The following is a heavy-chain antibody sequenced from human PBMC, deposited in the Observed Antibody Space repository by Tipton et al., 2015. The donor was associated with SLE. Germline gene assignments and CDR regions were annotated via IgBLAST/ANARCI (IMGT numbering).Heavy chain of an antibody. V-gene: IGHV4-31*03. Sequence: TLSLTCSVSGGSISSGGYSWSWIRQRPGEGLEWIAYIYDSGNSQYNPSLKSRTTISVDTSKNQFSLKLGSVTAADTAVYYCAKDSGDYDFGQDPWGRGTLVTVSS. CDR2: IYDSGNS. J-gene: IGHJ5*02. CDR1: GGSISSGGYS. CDR3: AKDSGDYDFGQDP. D-gene: IGHD3-3*01.